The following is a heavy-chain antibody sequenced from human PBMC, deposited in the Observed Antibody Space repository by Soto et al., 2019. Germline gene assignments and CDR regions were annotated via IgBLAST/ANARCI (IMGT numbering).Heavy chain of an antibody. CDR3: AREGAGTDY. CDR2: IYSGGTT. J-gene: IGHJ4*02. Sequence: EVQLVESGGGLVQPGGSLRLSCAASGFTVSSNYMSWVRQAPGKGLEWVSVIYSGGTTNYAGTMKGRFTIPRHNSKNTLYLQMNSLRAEDTAVYYCAREGAGTDYWGQGTLVTVSS. V-gene: IGHV3-53*04. CDR1: GFTVSSNY. D-gene: IGHD6-19*01.